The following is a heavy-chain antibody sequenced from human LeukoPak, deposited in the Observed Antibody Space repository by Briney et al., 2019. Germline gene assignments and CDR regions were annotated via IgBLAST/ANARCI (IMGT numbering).Heavy chain of an antibody. CDR3: ARLDTAMDPFDY. D-gene: IGHD5-18*01. CDR1: GGTFSSYA. J-gene: IGHJ4*02. V-gene: IGHV1-69*04. CDR2: IIPILGIA. Sequence: SVKASCKASGGTFSSYAISWVRQAPGQGLEWMGRIIPILGIANYAQKFQGRVTITADKSTSTAYMELSSLRSEDTAVYYCARLDTAMDPFDYWGQGTLVNVSS.